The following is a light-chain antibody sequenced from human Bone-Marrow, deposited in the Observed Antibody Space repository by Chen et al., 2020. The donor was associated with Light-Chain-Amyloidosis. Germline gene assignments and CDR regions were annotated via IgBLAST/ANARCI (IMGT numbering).Light chain of an antibody. J-gene: IGLJ3*02. CDR1: GSDVGGYDY. CDR2: DVS. V-gene: IGLV2-11*01. CDR3: CSYAGSYTWV. Sequence: QSALTQPRSVSGSPGQSVTISCTGTGSDVGGYDYGSWYQQHPGKAPKLMIYDVSKRPSGVPDRFSGSKSGNTASLTISGLQAEDEADYYCCSYAGSYTWVFGGGTKLTVL.